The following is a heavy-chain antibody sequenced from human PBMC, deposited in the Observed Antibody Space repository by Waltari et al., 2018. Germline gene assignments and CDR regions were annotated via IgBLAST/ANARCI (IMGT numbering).Heavy chain of an antibody. Sequence: EVQLLESGGGLVQPGGSLRLSCAASGFTFGSYAMSWVRQAPGKGLEWVSAISGSGGSTYYADSVKGRFTISRDNSKNTLYLQMNSLRAEDTAVYYCAKDKILWFGELGAFDIWGQGTMVTVSS. D-gene: IGHD3-10*01. J-gene: IGHJ3*02. CDR1: GFTFGSYA. V-gene: IGHV3-23*01. CDR2: ISGSGGST. CDR3: AKDKILWFGELGAFDI.